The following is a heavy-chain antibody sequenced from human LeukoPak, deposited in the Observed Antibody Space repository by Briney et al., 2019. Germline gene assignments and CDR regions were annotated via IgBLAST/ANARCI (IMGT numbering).Heavy chain of an antibody. D-gene: IGHD3-16*01. CDR2: ISSGSSTT. CDR3: AKDLEGYSFGEIAFDI. J-gene: IGHJ3*02. CDR1: GFSFSSYS. Sequence: PGGSLRLSCAASGFSFSSYSMNWVRQAPGQGLEWVSYISSGSSTTHYADSVKGRFTISRDNSKNTLYLQMNSLRAEDTAGYYCAKDLEGYSFGEIAFDIWGKGTMFTVSS. V-gene: IGHV3-48*01.